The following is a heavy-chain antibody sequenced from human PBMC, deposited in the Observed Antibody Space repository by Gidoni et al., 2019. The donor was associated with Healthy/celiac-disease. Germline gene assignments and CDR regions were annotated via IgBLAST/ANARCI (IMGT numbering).Heavy chain of an antibody. Sequence: QVQLQESGPGLVKPSETLSLTCTFSGCSISCSYWTWIRQPPGKGLEWLGYIYYSGSTNDNPSLKSRVTISVDTSKSQFSLKLSSVTAADTAVYYCARQPPGIAVAGPGNNYYMDVWGKGTTVTVSS. CDR3: ARQPPGIAVAGPGNNYYMDV. D-gene: IGHD6-19*01. V-gene: IGHV4-59*01. CDR2: IYYSGST. J-gene: IGHJ6*03. CDR1: GCSISCSY.